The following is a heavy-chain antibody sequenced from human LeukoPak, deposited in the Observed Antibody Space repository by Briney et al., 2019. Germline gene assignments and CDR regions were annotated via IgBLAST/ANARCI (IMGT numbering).Heavy chain of an antibody. D-gene: IGHD5-18*01. J-gene: IGHJ4*02. V-gene: IGHV1-69*06. Sequence: ASVKVSCKASGGTVRRFPISWVRQAPGQGLEWMGGIIPIFGTANYAQKFQGRVTITADKSTGTAYMELSSLRSDDTAVYYCARETGYAYGRAPLDYWGQGTLVTVSS. CDR2: IIPIFGTA. CDR1: GGTVRRFP. CDR3: ARETGYAYGRAPLDY.